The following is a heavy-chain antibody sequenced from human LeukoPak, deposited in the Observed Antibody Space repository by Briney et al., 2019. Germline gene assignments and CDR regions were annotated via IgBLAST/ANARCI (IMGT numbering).Heavy chain of an antibody. J-gene: IGHJ4*02. Sequence: TPSETLSLTCTVSGGSISSSSYYWGWIRQPPGKGLEWIGSIYYSGSTYYNPSLKSRVTISVDTFKNQFSLKLSSVTAADTAVYYCGGGPVADYYFDYWGQGTLVTVSS. CDR3: GGGPVADYYFDY. D-gene: IGHD6-19*01. CDR1: GGSISSSSYY. V-gene: IGHV4-39*01. CDR2: IYYSGST.